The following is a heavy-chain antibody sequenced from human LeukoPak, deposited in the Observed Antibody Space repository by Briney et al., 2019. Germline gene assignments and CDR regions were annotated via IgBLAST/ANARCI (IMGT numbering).Heavy chain of an antibody. D-gene: IGHD3-3*01. J-gene: IGHJ6*02. CDR1: GFTFSSYG. Sequence: GGSLRLSCAASGFTFSSYGMHWVRQAPGKGLEWVAVISYDGSNKYYADSVKGRFTISRDNSKNTLYLQMNSLRAEDTAVYYCAKEYDFWSHYGMDVWGQGTTVTVSS. CDR2: ISYDGSNK. CDR3: AKEYDFWSHYGMDV. V-gene: IGHV3-30*18.